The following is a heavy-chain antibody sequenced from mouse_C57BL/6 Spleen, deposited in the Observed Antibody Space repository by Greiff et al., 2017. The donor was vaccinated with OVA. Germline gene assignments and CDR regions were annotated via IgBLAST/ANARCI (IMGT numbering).Heavy chain of an antibody. CDR3: ARDPTAQAHPYFDY. CDR2: ISDGGSYT. V-gene: IGHV5-4*01. J-gene: IGHJ2*01. D-gene: IGHD3-2*02. Sequence: EVKVVESGGGLVKPGGSLKLSCAASGFTFSSYAMSWVRQTPEKRLEWVATISDGGSYTYYPDNVKGRFTISRDNAKNNLYLQMSHLKSEDTAMYYCARDPTAQAHPYFDYWGQGTTLTVSS. CDR1: GFTFSSYA.